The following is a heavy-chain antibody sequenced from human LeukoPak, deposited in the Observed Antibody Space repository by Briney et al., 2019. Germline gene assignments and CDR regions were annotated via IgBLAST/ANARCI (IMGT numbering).Heavy chain of an antibody. D-gene: IGHD5-18*01. Sequence: GGSLRLSCAASGFTFSSYSMNWFRQAPGKGLEWVAVIWYDGSNKYYADSVKGRFIISRDNSKNTLYLQMNSLRAEDTAVYYCAKGTWDTAMVPDYWGQGTLVTVSS. V-gene: IGHV3-33*06. CDR3: AKGTWDTAMVPDY. CDR2: IWYDGSNK. CDR1: GFTFSSYS. J-gene: IGHJ4*02.